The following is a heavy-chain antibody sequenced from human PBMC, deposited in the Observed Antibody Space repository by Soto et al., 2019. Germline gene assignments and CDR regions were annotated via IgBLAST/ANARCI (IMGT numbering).Heavy chain of an antibody. Sequence: PGGSLRLSCAASGFTFSSYGMHWVRQAPGKGLEWVAVIWYDGSNKYFADSVKGRFTISRDNAKNSLYLQMNSLRAEDTAVYYCARAARARWLQLSYWGQGTLVTVPS. CDR2: IWYDGSNK. CDR3: ARAARARWLQLSY. J-gene: IGHJ4*02. D-gene: IGHD5-12*01. V-gene: IGHV3-33*01. CDR1: GFTFSSYG.